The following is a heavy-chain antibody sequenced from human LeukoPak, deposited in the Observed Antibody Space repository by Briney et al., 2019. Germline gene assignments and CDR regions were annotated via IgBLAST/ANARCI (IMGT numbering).Heavy chain of an antibody. V-gene: IGHV4-39*01. CDR1: GGSISSSSYY. D-gene: IGHD2-2*02. Sequence: PSETLSLTCTVSGGSISSSSYYWGWIRQPPGRGLEWIGSIDYSGSTYYNPSLKSRVTISVDTSKNQFSLKLSSVTAADTAVYYCARQVGYCSSTSCYTGISLVDYWGQGTLVTVSS. CDR2: IDYSGST. CDR3: ARQVGYCSSTSCYTGISLVDY. J-gene: IGHJ4*02.